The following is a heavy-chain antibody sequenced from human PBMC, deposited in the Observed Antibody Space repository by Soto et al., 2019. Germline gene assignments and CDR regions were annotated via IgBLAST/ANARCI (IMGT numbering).Heavy chain of an antibody. Sequence: GGSLRLSCAASGFTFSSYGMHWVRQAPGKGLEWVAVISYDGSNKYYADSVKGRFTISRDNSKNTLYLQMNSLRAEDTAVYYCAKDNPRHNAYCSGGSCRLRFDYWGQGTLVTVSS. J-gene: IGHJ4*02. CDR2: ISYDGSNK. D-gene: IGHD2-15*01. CDR3: AKDNPRHNAYCSGGSCRLRFDY. V-gene: IGHV3-30*18. CDR1: GFTFSSYG.